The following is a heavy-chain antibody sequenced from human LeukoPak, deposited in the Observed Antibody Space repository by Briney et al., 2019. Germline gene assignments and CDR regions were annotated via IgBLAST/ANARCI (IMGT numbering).Heavy chain of an antibody. J-gene: IGHJ4*02. V-gene: IGHV4-34*01. CDR3: ARRARNTAVAGTPFGY. CDR1: GGSFSGYY. Sequence: SETLSLTCAVYGGSFSGYYWSWIRQPPGKGLEWIGEINHSGSTNYNPSLKSRVTISVDTSKNQFSLKLSSVTAADTAVYYCARRARNTAVAGTPFGYWGQGTLVTVSS. D-gene: IGHD6-19*01. CDR2: INHSGST.